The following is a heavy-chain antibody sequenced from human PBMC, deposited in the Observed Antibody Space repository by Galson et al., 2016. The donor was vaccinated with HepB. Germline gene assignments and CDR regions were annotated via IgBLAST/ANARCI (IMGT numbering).Heavy chain of an antibody. J-gene: IGHJ3*01. Sequence: SLRLSCAASGFTFSGYYMIWIRQAPGKGLEWVSGISASVGSTFYADSVKGRFTISRDDSKNTLSLQMNSLRAEDTAVYYCAKDTGELGGAFDVWGQGTMVTVSS. D-gene: IGHD1-26*01. V-gene: IGHV3-23*01. CDR3: AKDTGELGGAFDV. CDR1: GFTFSGYY. CDR2: ISASVGST.